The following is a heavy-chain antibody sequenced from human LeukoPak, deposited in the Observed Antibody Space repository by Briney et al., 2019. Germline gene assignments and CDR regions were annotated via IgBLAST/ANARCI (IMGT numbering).Heavy chain of an antibody. V-gene: IGHV3-30-3*01. J-gene: IGHJ3*02. D-gene: IGHD3-22*01. CDR2: ISYDGSNK. CDR3: ARDTDYYDSSGYYYGAFDI. Sequence: GRSLRLSCAASGFTFSSYAMHWVRQAPGKGLEWVAVISYDGSNKYYADSVKGRFTISRDNSKNTLYLQMNSLRAEDTAVYYCARDTDYYDSSGYYYGAFDIWGQGTMVTDSS. CDR1: GFTFSSYA.